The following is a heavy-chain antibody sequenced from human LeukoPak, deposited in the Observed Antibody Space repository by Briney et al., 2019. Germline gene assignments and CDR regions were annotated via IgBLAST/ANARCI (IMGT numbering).Heavy chain of an antibody. CDR1: GFTFNKYV. V-gene: IGHV3-23*01. Sequence: GGSLRLSCAASGFTFNKYVVRCVREAPGMGLEWGFPISGSGDATYYADPVKRRFTISRDNSKTTLFLPMNSLTAEDTAVYYWAKAGPYYSDSWGQGTLVTVCS. CDR3: AKAGPYYSDS. J-gene: IGHJ4*02. CDR2: ISGSGDAT.